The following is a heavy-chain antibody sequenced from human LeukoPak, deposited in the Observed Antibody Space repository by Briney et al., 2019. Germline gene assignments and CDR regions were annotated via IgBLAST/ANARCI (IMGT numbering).Heavy chain of an antibody. CDR2: INPNSGGT. J-gene: IGHJ6*02. CDR1: GYTFTGYY. V-gene: IGHV1-2*02. CDR3: ARDIVVVPAANHSYYYYYGMDA. Sequence: ASVKVSCKASGYTFTGYYMHWVRQAPGQGLEWMGWINPNSGGTNYAQKFQGRVTMARDTSISTAYMELSRLRSDDTAVYYCARDIVVVPAANHSYYYYYGMDAWGQGTTVTVSS. D-gene: IGHD2-2*01.